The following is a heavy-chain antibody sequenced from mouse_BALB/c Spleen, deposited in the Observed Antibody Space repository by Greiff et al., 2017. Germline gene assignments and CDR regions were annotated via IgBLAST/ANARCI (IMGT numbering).Heavy chain of an antibody. CDR3: AREGLGFDY. D-gene: IGHD3-3*01. J-gene: IGHJ2*01. Sequence: EVNVVESGGDLVKPGGSLKLSCAASGFTFSSYGMSWVRQTPDKRLEWVASISSGGSTYYPDSVKGRFTISRDNARNILYLQMSSLRSEDTAMYYCAREGLGFDYWGQGTTRTVSS. CDR2: ISSGGST. CDR1: GFTFSSYG. V-gene: IGHV5-6-5*01.